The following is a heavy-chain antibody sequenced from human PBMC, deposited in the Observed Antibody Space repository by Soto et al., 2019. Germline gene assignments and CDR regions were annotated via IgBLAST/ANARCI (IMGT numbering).Heavy chain of an antibody. D-gene: IGHD3-22*01. CDR2: IGGGDYT. CDR1: GSTFSSNA. CDR3: ARDQLYYNDISGRPLNAFDV. V-gene: IGHV3-23*01. J-gene: IGHJ3*01. Sequence: GGSLRLSCAASGSTFSSNAMSWVRQAPGKGLEWVSAIGGGDYTYYADSVKGRFTISRDNAKNSLYLQMNSLRAEDTAVYYCARDQLYYNDISGRPLNAFDVWGQGTMVTVSS.